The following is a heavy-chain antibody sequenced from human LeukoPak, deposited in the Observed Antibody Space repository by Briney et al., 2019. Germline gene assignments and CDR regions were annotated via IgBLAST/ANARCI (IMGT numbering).Heavy chain of an antibody. CDR3: ATQEGDSSGYYGQFDY. CDR1: GFTFSSYA. V-gene: IGHV3-23*01. D-gene: IGHD3-22*01. CDR2: ISSSGGST. Sequence: GGSLRLSCAASGFTFSSYAMSWVRQAQGKGLEWVSAISSSGGSTSYADSVKGRFTISRDNSKNTLYLQINSLRAEDTAVYYCATQEGDSSGYYGQFDYWGQGTLVTVSS. J-gene: IGHJ4*02.